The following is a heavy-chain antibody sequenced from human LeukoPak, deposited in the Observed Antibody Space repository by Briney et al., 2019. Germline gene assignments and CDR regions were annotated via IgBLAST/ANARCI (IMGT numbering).Heavy chain of an antibody. V-gene: IGHV1-69*01. CDR2: IMPLFGTA. J-gene: IGHJ6*03. CDR3: ARVRIPEVVPAAIPDVSYYYYYMDV. D-gene: IGHD2-2*02. CDR1: GGTFNNSA. Sequence: SVKVSCKTSGGTFNNSAISWVRQAPGQGLEWLGGIMPLFGTAGYAQKFQGRVTITADESTSTAYMELSSLRSEDTAVYYCARVRIPEVVPAAIPDVSYYYYYMDVWGKGTTVTVSS.